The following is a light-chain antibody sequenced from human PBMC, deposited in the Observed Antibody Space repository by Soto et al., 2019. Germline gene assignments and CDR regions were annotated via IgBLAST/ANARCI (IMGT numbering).Light chain of an antibody. CDR2: KAS. CDR1: QTISTW. J-gene: IGKJ1*01. V-gene: IGKV1-5*03. CDR3: QQYNGFSPT. Sequence: DIQMTKSPSTLSASVGDRVTITCRASQTISTWLAWYQQKPGKAPKLLIYKASSLESGVPSRFSGSGSGTEFTLTITSLQPDDFATYYCQQYNGFSPTFGQGTKVDIK.